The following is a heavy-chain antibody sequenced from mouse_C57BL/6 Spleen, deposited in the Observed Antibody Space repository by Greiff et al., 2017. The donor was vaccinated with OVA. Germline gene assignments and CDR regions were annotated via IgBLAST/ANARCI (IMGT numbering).Heavy chain of an antibody. CDR3: ASPSYYDYDGYFDV. CDR1: GFTFSDYG. V-gene: IGHV5-17*01. J-gene: IGHJ1*03. Sequence: EVKLVESGGGLVKPGGSLKLSCAASGFTFSDYGMHWVRQAPEKGLEWVAYISSGSSTIYYADTVKGRFTLSIDNAKNTLFLPMTRLRSEDTAMYSCASPSYYDYDGYFDVWGTGTTLTVSS. CDR2: ISSGSSTI. D-gene: IGHD2-4*01.